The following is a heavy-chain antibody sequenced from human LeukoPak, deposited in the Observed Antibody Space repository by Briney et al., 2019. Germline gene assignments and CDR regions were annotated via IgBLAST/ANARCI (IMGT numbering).Heavy chain of an antibody. V-gene: IGHV4-39*01. Sequence: SETLSLTYTVSGGSISSSSYYWGWIRQPPGKGLEWIGSIYYSGSTYYNPSLKSRVTISVDTSKNQFSLKLSSVTAADTAVYYCARRNEDIVVVPAADPLNNWFDPWGQGTLVTVSS. CDR3: ARRNEDIVVVPAADPLNNWFDP. CDR1: GGSISSSSYY. D-gene: IGHD2-2*01. CDR2: IYYSGST. J-gene: IGHJ5*02.